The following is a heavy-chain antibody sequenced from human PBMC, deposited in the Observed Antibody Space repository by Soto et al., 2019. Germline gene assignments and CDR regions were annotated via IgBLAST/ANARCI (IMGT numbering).Heavy chain of an antibody. CDR3: AGASADNQRLVYYYYGMDF. V-gene: IGHV1-3*01. D-gene: IGHD6-13*01. CDR1: GYTFTSYA. J-gene: IGHJ6*02. CDR2: INAGNGNT. Sequence: ASVKVSCKASGYTFTSYAMHWVRQAPGQRLEWMGWINAGNGNTKYSQKFQGRVTITRDTSASTAYMELSSLRSEDTAVYYCAGASADNQRLVYYYYGMDFWGQGTTITVSS.